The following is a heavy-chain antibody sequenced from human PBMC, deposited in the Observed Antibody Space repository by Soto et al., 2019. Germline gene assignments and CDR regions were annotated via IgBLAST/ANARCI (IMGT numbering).Heavy chain of an antibody. J-gene: IGHJ4*02. CDR1: GGTFRNYP. V-gene: IGHV1-69*02. CDR2: IFPLTDIP. Sequence: QVQLVQSGTEVKKPGSSVKVSCKASGGTFRNYPINWVRQAPGQGLEWMGSIFPLTDIPDYAQNFQARLTISADKSTSTAHMELSSLTADDTAMYCWARGPLVVLNYFESWGQGTLVTVSS. CDR3: ARGPLVVLNYFES.